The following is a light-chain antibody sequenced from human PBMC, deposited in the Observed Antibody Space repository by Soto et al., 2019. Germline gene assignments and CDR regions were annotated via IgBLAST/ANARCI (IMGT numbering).Light chain of an antibody. Sequence: EMVLTQSPGTLSLSLGERATLSCRASQSLRTNSLAWYQQKPGQAPRLLISGVYSRAAGIPDRFSGSGSGTDFTLTISRLEPEDFAVYYCQEYDGAPITFGLGTRLEIK. CDR2: GVY. V-gene: IGKV3-20*01. J-gene: IGKJ5*01. CDR3: QEYDGAPIT. CDR1: QSLRTNS.